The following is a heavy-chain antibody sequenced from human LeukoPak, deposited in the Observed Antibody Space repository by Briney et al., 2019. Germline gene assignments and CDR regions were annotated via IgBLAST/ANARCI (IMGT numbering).Heavy chain of an antibody. CDR2: INSDGSST. J-gene: IGHJ6*03. Sequence: PGGSLRLSCAASGFTFSSYWMHWVRQAPGKGLVWVSRINSDGSSTSYADSVKGRFTISRDNAKNTLYLQMNSLRAEDTAVYYCARAPYDYYYYYMDVWGKGTTVTVSS. D-gene: IGHD3-16*01. CDR1: GFTFSSYW. CDR3: ARAPYDYYYYYMDV. V-gene: IGHV3-74*01.